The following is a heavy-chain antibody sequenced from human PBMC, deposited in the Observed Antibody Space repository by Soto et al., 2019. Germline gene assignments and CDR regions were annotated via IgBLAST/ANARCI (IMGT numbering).Heavy chain of an antibody. Sequence: QVHLQESGPGLVKPSETLSLTCTVSGGSINNHYWSWIRQPPGKGLEWIGYIYYTGSTNYNPSLKSRVTMSVDTYKIQCSLNLTSLTAADTAIYYCARANWYSEYWGQGTLVTVSS. D-gene: IGHD7-27*01. CDR1: GGSINNHY. V-gene: IGHV4-59*11. J-gene: IGHJ4*02. CDR2: IYYTGST. CDR3: ARANWYSEY.